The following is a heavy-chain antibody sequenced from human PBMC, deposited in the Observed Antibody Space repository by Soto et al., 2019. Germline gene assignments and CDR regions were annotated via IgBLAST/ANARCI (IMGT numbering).Heavy chain of an antibody. CDR2: INPSGGST. CDR3: ARMLVVRGVIMPYYYYYYMDV. CDR1: GYTFTSYY. D-gene: IGHD3-10*01. V-gene: IGHV1-46*03. J-gene: IGHJ6*03. Sequence: GASVKVSCKASGYTFTSYYMHWVRQAPGQGLEWMGIINPSGGSTSYAQKFQGRVTMTRDTSTSTVYMELSSLRSEDTAVYYCARMLVVRGVIMPYYYYYYMDVWGKGTTVTVSS.